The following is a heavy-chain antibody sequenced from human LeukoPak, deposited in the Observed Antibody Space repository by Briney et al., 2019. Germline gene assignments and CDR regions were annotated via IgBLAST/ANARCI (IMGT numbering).Heavy chain of an antibody. CDR1: GGSFSGYY. CDR2: INHSGST. CDR3: ARGRRNRFSIPYNWFDP. D-gene: IGHD1-14*01. Sequence: SETLSLTCAVYGGSFSGYYWSWIRQPPGKGLEWIVEINHSGSTNYNPSLKSRVTISVDTSKNQFSLKLSSVTAADTAVYYCARGRRNRFSIPYNWFDPWGQGTLVTVSS. J-gene: IGHJ5*02. V-gene: IGHV4-34*01.